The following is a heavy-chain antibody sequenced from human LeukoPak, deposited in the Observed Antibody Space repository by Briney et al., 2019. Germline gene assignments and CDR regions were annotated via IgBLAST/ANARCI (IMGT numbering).Heavy chain of an antibody. Sequence: KASETLSLTCAVYGGSFSGYYWSWIRQPPGKGLEWIGEINYSGSTNYNPSLKSRVTISVDTSKNQFSLKLSSVTAADTAVYYCARGRPGTYDFWSGYSGGFDPWGQGTLVTVSS. J-gene: IGHJ5*02. CDR2: INYSGST. D-gene: IGHD3-3*01. V-gene: IGHV4-34*01. CDR3: ARGRPGTYDFWSGYSGGFDP. CDR1: GGSFSGYY.